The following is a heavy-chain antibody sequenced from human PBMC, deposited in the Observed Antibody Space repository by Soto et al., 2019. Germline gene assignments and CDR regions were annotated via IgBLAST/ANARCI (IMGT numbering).Heavy chain of an antibody. CDR2: IIPIFGTR. V-gene: IGHV1-69*01. CDR1: GGTHSSYA. Sequence: QVQLVQSGAEVKKPGSSVKVSCKVTGGTHSSYAINWVRQAPGQGLEWMGGIIPIFGTRDYAQKFQGRVTITADPSTSTAYLELSGLTSDDTAVYYCARDGSDYSTSGHYDPWGQGTLVTVSS. D-gene: IGHD3-22*01. CDR3: ARDGSDYSTSGHYDP. J-gene: IGHJ5*02.